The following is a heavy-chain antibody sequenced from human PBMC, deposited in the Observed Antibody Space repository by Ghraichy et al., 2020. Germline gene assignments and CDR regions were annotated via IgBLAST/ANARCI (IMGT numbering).Heavy chain of an antibody. Sequence: GGSLRLSCAASGFTFSSYAMHWVRQAPGKGLEWVAVTWYDGKQKYYADSVKGRFIISRDNSKSSLFLQMNSPRSEDTAVYYCARDRTAWGYYGLDVWGQGTTVTVSS. J-gene: IGHJ6*02. V-gene: IGHV3-33*01. CDR3: ARDRTAWGYYGLDV. D-gene: IGHD3-16*01. CDR2: TWYDGKQK. CDR1: GFTFSSYA.